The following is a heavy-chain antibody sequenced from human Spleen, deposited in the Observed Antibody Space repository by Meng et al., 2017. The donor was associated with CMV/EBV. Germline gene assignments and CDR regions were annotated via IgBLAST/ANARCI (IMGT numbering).Heavy chain of an antibody. D-gene: IGHD1-26*01. Sequence: SGYTVTGYFMHWVRQAPGQGLEWMGLMNTNSGGTHYTQKFQGRVTMTRDTSINTVFLELTSLTSDDTAVYYCARKAGANGRGFDYWGQGTLVTVSS. V-gene: IGHV1-2*02. CDR3: ARKAGANGRGFDY. CDR2: MNTNSGGT. J-gene: IGHJ4*02. CDR1: GYTVTGYF.